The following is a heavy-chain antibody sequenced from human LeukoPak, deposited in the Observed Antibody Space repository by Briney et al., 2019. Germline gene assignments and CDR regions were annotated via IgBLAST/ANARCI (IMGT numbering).Heavy chain of an antibody. Sequence: PSETLSLTCTVSGGSISSSSYYWGWIRQPPGKGLEWIGSIYYSGSTYYNPSLKSRVTISVDTSKNQFSLKLSSVTAADTAVYYCARAEVDAHYYYYYMDVWGKGTTVTVSS. CDR1: GGSISSSSYY. J-gene: IGHJ6*03. V-gene: IGHV4-39*07. D-gene: IGHD2-15*01. CDR2: IYYSGST. CDR3: ARAEVDAHYYYYYMDV.